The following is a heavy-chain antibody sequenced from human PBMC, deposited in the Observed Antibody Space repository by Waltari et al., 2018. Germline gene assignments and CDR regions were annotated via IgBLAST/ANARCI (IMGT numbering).Heavy chain of an antibody. D-gene: IGHD2-2*01. Sequence: QVQLQESGPGLVKPSETLSLTCAVSGYSISSGYYWGWIRLPWGLEWIGSIYHSGSTYYNPSRKSRVTISVDTSKNQFSLKLSSVTAADTAVYYCARGRGVPAAMSMDVWGQGTTVTVSS. CDR1: GYSISSGYY. V-gene: IGHV4-38-2*01. CDR2: IYHSGST. J-gene: IGHJ6*02. CDR3: ARGRGVPAAMSMDV.